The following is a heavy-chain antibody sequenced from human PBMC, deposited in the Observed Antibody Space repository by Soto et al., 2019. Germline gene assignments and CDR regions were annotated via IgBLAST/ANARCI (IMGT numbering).Heavy chain of an antibody. V-gene: IGHV3-30*18. CDR1: GFTFSSYG. CDR3: AKDGAHIVVVVAATGGMDV. Sequence: GGSLRLSCAASGFTFSSYGMHWVRQAPGKGLEWVAVISYDGSNKYYADSVKGRFTISRDNSKNTLYLQMNSLRAEDTAVYYCAKDGAHIVVVVAATGGMDVWGQGTTVTVSS. J-gene: IGHJ6*02. CDR2: ISYDGSNK. D-gene: IGHD2-15*01.